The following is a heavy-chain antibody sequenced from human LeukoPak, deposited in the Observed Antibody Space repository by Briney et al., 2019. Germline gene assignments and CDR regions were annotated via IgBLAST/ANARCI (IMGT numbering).Heavy chain of an antibody. D-gene: IGHD2-15*01. Sequence: GASVKVSCKASGYTFTGYYLHWVRQAPGQGLEWMGCVNPNSGDTSYAQKFQGSVTMTRDTSISTVYMELSRLRSDDTAVYYCARTTEGYCRGRSCYSYYYYMDVWGKGTTVTVSS. CDR2: VNPNSGDT. CDR3: ARTTEGYCRGRSCYSYYYYMDV. V-gene: IGHV1-2*02. CDR1: GYTFTGYY. J-gene: IGHJ6*03.